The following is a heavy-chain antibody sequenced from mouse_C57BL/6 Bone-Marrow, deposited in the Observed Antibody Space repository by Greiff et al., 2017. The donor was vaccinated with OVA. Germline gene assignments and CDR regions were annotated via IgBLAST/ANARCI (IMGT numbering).Heavy chain of an antibody. V-gene: IGHV5-17*01. CDR1: GFTFSAYG. Sequence: EVQGVESGGGLVKPGGSLKLSCAASGFTFSAYGMHWVRQAPEKGLEWVAYISSGSSTIYYADTVKGRFTITRDNAKNTLFLQMTRLRSEDTAMYYCARDYYGSSYEDYYAMDYWGQGTSVTVSS. CDR2: ISSGSSTI. CDR3: ARDYYGSSYEDYYAMDY. D-gene: IGHD1-1*01. J-gene: IGHJ4*01.